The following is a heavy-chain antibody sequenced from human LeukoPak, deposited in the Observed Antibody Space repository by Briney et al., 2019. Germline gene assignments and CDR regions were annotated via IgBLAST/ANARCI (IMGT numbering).Heavy chain of an antibody. CDR1: GYTFTGYY. V-gene: IGHV1-2*02. J-gene: IGHJ4*02. D-gene: IGHD5-12*01. CDR2: INPNSGGT. Sequence: ASVKVSCTASGYTFTGYYMHWVRPAPGQGLAWMGWINPNSGGTEYAQKFQGRVTMARDTSISTAYMELCRLTSDDTAVYYCSRGRADGYSGYDFCDYWGQGTLVTVSS. CDR3: SRGRADGYSGYDFCDY.